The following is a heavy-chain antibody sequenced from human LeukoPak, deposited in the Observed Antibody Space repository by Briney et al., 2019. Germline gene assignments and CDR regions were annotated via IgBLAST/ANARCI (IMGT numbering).Heavy chain of an antibody. Sequence: GSLRLSCAASGFTFSSYAMSWIRQPPGKGLEWVGEINHSGSTNYNPSLKSRVTISIDTSKSQFSLKLSSVTAADTAVYYCARGPYYFGSGTDYNRFNVVYWGQGILVTVSS. V-gene: IGHV4-34*01. CDR2: INHSGST. D-gene: IGHD3-10*01. CDR3: ARGPYYFGSGTDYNRFNVVY. J-gene: IGHJ4*02. CDR1: GFTFSSYA.